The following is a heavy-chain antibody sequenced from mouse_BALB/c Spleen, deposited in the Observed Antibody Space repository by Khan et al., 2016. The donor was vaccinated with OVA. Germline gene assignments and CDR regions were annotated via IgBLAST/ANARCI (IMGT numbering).Heavy chain of an antibody. V-gene: IGHV1-4*01. Sequence: QVQLKESGAELARPGASVKMSCKASGYTFTSHTMHWVKQRPGQGLEWNGYINPRSGYTNYNQKFNDKATLTADKSSSTAYMQLSSLTSEDSAVYYCARRTTEYAMDYWGQGTSVTVSS. CDR2: INPRSGYT. D-gene: IGHD2-14*01. CDR3: ARRTTEYAMDY. J-gene: IGHJ4*01. CDR1: GYTFTSHT.